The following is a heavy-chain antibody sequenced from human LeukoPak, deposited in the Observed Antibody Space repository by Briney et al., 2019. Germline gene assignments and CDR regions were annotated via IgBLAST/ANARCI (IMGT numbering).Heavy chain of an antibody. CDR3: AAWGSTSRFREFDY. V-gene: IGHV3-30*02. J-gene: IGHJ4*02. D-gene: IGHD2-2*01. CDR2: IRYNGNNQ. Sequence: GGSLRLSCAASGFTFNNYGMHWVRQAPGKGLEWVAFIRYNGNNQYYADSVKGRFTISRDNSKNTLSLNMNSLGAEDTAVYYCAAWGSTSRFREFDYWGQGALVTVSS. CDR1: GFTFNNYG.